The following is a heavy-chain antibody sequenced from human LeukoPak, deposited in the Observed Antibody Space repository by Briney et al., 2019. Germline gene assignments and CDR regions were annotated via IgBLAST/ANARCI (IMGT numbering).Heavy chain of an antibody. CDR1: GFTSSSYA. Sequence: GRSLRLSCAASGFTSSSYAMHWVRQAPGKGLEWVAVISYDGSNKYYADSVKGRFTISRDNSKNTLYLQMNSLRAEDTAVYYCARDPYYYDSSGESCGDYWGQGTLVTVSS. CDR3: ARDPYYYDSSGESCGDY. CDR2: ISYDGSNK. V-gene: IGHV3-30-3*01. D-gene: IGHD3-22*01. J-gene: IGHJ4*02.